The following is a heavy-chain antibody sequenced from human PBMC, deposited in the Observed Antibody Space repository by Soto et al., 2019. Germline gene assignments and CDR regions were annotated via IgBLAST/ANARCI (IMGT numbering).Heavy chain of an antibody. J-gene: IGHJ6*02. V-gene: IGHV3-30-3*01. D-gene: IGHD6-19*01. CDR1: GFTFRSYA. Sequence: GGSLRLSCSASGFTFRSYAMHWVRQARGKGLEWVAVISYDGSNKYYADSVKGRFTISRDNAKNSLYLQMNSLRDEDTAVYYCARAVAVQYYYYGMDVWGQGTTVTVSS. CDR3: ARAVAVQYYYYGMDV. CDR2: ISYDGSNK.